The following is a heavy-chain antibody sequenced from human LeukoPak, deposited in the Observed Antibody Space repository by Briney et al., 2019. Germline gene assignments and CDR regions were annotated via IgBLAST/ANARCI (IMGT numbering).Heavy chain of an antibody. Sequence: GASVTVSCKASGYTFTSYAMNWVRQAPGQGLEWMGWINTNTGNPTYAQGFTGRFVFSLDTSVSTAYLQISSLKAEDTAVYYCARVPSYSSGWKDYYYGMDVWGQGTTVTVSS. CDR2: INTNTGNP. CDR1: GYTFTSYA. CDR3: ARVPSYSSGWKDYYYGMDV. D-gene: IGHD6-19*01. V-gene: IGHV7-4-1*02. J-gene: IGHJ6*02.